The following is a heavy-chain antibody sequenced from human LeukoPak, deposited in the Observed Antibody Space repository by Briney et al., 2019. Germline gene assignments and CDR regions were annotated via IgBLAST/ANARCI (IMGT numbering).Heavy chain of an antibody. Sequence: ASVKVFCKASGYTFTSYGISWVRQAPGQGLEWMGWISAYNGNTNYAQKLQGRVTMTTDTSTSTAYMELRSLRSDDTAVYYCARSGAYYYDSSGYYAVGYWGQGTLVTVSS. CDR1: GYTFTSYG. CDR3: ARSGAYYYDSSGYYAVGY. CDR2: ISAYNGNT. D-gene: IGHD3-22*01. J-gene: IGHJ4*02. V-gene: IGHV1-18*01.